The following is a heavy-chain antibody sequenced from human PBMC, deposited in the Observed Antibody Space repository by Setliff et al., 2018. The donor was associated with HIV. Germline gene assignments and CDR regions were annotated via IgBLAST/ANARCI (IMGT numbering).Heavy chain of an antibody. CDR3: ARLHYDSRGYYHPY. D-gene: IGHD3-22*01. CDR2: VYYSGNT. V-gene: IGHV4-59*01. J-gene: IGHJ4*02. Sequence: SETLSLTCNVYGGSISSYYWSWIRQSPGKGLEWIGYVYYSGNTNYNPSLQSRVTISVDASRNQFYLKLSSVTAADTAVYYCARLHYDSRGYYHPYWGQGTLVTVSS. CDR1: GGSISSYY.